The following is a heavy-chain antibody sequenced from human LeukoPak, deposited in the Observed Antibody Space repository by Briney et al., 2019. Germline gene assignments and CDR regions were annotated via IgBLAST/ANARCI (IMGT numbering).Heavy chain of an antibody. CDR3: AREVEYYDSSGYRPHAFDI. CDR1: GGSFSGYY. V-gene: IGHV4-34*01. J-gene: IGHJ3*02. D-gene: IGHD3-22*01. CDR2: INHSGST. Sequence: SETLSLTCAVYGGSFSGYYWSWIRQPPGKGLEWIGEINHSGSTNYNPSLKSRVTISVDTSKNQFSLKLSSVTAADTAVYYCAREVEYYDSSGYRPHAFDIWGQGTLVTVSS.